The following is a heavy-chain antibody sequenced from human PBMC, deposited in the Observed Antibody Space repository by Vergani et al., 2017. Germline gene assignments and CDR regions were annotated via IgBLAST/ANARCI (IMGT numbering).Heavy chain of an antibody. Sequence: EVQLLESGGGLLQPGGSLRLSCAASGFTFSSYAMRWVRQGHGQGLEWVSSIKNTGDSTHYADSVKGRFTISRDNSKNTLYLQMNSLRVEDTAVYYCGRGSDNYNWGQGTLVTVSS. CDR3: GRGSDNYN. J-gene: IGHJ4*02. D-gene: IGHD5-24*01. CDR2: IKNTGDST. V-gene: IGHV3-23*01. CDR1: GFTFSSYA.